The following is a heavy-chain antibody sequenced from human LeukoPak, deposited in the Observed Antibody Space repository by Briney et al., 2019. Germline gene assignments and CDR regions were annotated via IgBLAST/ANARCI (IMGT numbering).Heavy chain of an antibody. J-gene: IGHJ4*02. CDR3: ARDSAGGTYYYEKADY. Sequence: GGSLRLSCTASGFTFGDYAMSWVRQAPGKGLEWVGFIRSKAYGGTTEYAASVKARFTISRDDSKSIAYLQMNSLRPEDTAVYYCARDSAGGTYYYEKADYWGQGTLVTVSS. CDR1: GFTFGDYA. CDR2: IRSKAYGGTT. D-gene: IGHD3-22*01. V-gene: IGHV3-49*04.